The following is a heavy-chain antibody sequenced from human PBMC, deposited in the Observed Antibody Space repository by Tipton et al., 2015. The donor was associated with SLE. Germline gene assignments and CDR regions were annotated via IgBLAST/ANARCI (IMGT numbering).Heavy chain of an antibody. CDR2: IYYSGST. D-gene: IGHD6-6*01. J-gene: IGHJ4*02. Sequence: TLSLTCTVSGGSISSYYWSWIRQPPGKGLEWIGYIYYSGSTNYNPSLKSRVTISVDTSKNQFSLKLSSVTAADTAVYYCARESGSPYSSSSPFDYWGQGTLVDVSS. CDR3: ARESGSPYSSSSPFDY. CDR1: GGSISSYY. V-gene: IGHV4-59*01.